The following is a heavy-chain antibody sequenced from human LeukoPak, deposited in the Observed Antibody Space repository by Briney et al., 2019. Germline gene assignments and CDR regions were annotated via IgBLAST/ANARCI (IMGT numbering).Heavy chain of an antibody. J-gene: IGHJ4*02. CDR3: AREKFHGYGSTQYYFDY. CDR2: INHSGSP. D-gene: IGHD3-10*01. CDR1: GGSFSGYY. V-gene: IGHV4-34*01. Sequence: SETLSLTCAVYGGSFSGYYWSWIRQPPGKGLEWIGEINHSGSPNYNPSLKSRVTISVDTSKNQFSLKLSSVTAADTAVYYCAREKFHGYGSTQYYFDYWGQGTLVTVSS.